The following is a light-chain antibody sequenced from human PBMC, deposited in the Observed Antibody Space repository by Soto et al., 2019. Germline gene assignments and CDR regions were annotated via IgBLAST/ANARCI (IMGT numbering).Light chain of an antibody. Sequence: DIQMTQATASMDASLGYRVTINCRASQSSSSWFAWYQHKPEKAPKLLIYDASSLEIGVPSRFSGSGSGTEFTLTISSLKPDDFATYYCPQYNSSPYTFGQGTKLKIK. J-gene: IGKJ2*01. CDR3: PQYNSSPYT. CDR1: QSSSSW. CDR2: DAS. V-gene: IGKV1-5*01.